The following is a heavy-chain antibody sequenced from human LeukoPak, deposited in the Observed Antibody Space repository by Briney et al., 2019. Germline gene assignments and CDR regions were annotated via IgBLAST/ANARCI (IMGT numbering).Heavy chain of an antibody. CDR2: IYSGGST. CDR1: GFTVSNNY. Sequence: GGSLRLSCTASGFTVSNNYMNWVRQAPGKGLEWVSLIYSGGSTQYADSVRGRFTISRDNSKNTLHLQMSSLRAEDTAVYYCARDPPGIAASVSGGWGQGTLVTVSS. D-gene: IGHD6-13*01. J-gene: IGHJ4*02. V-gene: IGHV3-53*01. CDR3: ARDPPGIAASVSGG.